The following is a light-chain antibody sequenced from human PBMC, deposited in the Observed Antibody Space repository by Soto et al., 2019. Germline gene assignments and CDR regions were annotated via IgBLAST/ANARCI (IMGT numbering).Light chain of an antibody. CDR1: SSNVGSNT. CDR3: ATWDDSLNGYV. CDR2: GND. V-gene: IGLV1-44*01. J-gene: IGLJ1*01. Sequence: QSVLTQPPSASETPGQRVTFSCSGSSSNVGSNTVNWYQQLPGTAPKLLMFGNDQRPSGVPDRFSGSKSGTSASLAISGLQSDDEADYYCATWDDSLNGYVFGTGTKLTVL.